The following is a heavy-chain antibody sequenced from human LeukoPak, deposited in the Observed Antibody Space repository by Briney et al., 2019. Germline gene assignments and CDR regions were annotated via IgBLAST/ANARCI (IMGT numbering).Heavy chain of an antibody. D-gene: IGHD7-27*01. CDR1: GGSISIYY. Sequence: SETLSLTCIVSGGSISIYYWSWIRQPPGKGLEWIGYTYNSGNTEYNPSLKRRVTISADTSKNQFSLKLTSVTAADTAVYYCARDRELGSWGQGTLVTVPS. V-gene: IGHV4-59*01. CDR3: ARDRELGS. CDR2: TYNSGNT. J-gene: IGHJ5*02.